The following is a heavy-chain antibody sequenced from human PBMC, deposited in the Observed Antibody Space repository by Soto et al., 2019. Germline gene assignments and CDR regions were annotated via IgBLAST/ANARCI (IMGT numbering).Heavy chain of an antibody. D-gene: IGHD2-15*01. Sequence: GGSLRLSCAASGFTFSSYSMNWVRQAPGKGLEWVSSISSSSSYIYYADSVKGRFTISRDNAKNSLYLQMNSLRAEDTAVYYCARDSVVVVAALINDYYYMDVWGKGTTVTVSS. CDR2: ISSSSSYI. CDR3: ARDSVVVVAALINDYYYMDV. CDR1: GFTFSSYS. J-gene: IGHJ6*03. V-gene: IGHV3-21*01.